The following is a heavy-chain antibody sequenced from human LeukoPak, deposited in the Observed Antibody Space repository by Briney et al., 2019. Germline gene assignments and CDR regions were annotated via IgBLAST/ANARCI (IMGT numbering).Heavy chain of an antibody. J-gene: IGHJ4*02. Sequence: SETLSLTCTVSGASISSSSYYWGRPRQPHGKGLEWIGSIYYSGSTYYNPSLKSRVTISVDTSKNQFSLKLSSVTAADTAVYYCARRYDSTPFDYWGQGTLVTVSS. V-gene: IGHV4-39*01. CDR3: ARRYDSTPFDY. CDR2: IYYSGST. CDR1: GASISSSSYY. D-gene: IGHD3-22*01.